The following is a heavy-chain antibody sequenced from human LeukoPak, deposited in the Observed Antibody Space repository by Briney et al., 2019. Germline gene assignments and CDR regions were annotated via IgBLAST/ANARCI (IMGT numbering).Heavy chain of an antibody. D-gene: IGHD3-22*01. V-gene: IGHV4-59*02. CDR3: ARVTYHFDSSGSHKGSRFDY. CDR2: IYHTGST. J-gene: IGHJ4*02. CDR1: GGSVSSYY. Sequence: SETLSLTCTVSGGSVSSYYWTWILQPPGKGLEWIGYIYHTGSTNYNPSLKSRVVISMDTSKNQFSLNLRSVTAADTAVYYCARVTYHFDSSGSHKGSRFDYWGQGTLVTVSS.